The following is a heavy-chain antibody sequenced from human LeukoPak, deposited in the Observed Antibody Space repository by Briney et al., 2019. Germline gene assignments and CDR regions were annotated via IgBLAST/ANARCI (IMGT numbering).Heavy chain of an antibody. CDR1: GGSISSYY. Sequence: SETLSLTCTVSGGSISSYYWSWIRQPPGKGLEWIGYIYYSGSTNYNPSLKSRVTISVDTSKNQFSLKLSSVTAADTAVYYCARTGGYISGWNSGMDAFDIWGQGTMVTVSS. CDR3: ARTGGYISGWNSGMDAFDI. D-gene: IGHD6-19*01. V-gene: IGHV4-59*12. J-gene: IGHJ3*02. CDR2: IYYSGST.